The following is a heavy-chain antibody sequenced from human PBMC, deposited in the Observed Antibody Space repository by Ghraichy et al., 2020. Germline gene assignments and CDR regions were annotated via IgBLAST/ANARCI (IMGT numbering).Heavy chain of an antibody. CDR2: INHSGST. Sequence: SETLSLTCAVYGGSFSGYYWSWIRQPPGKGLEWIGEINHSGSTNYNPSLKSRVTISVDTSKNQFSLKLSSVTAADTAVYYCARRGVAAVSNAPRGAFDYWGQGTLVTVSS. J-gene: IGHJ4*02. D-gene: IGHD6-13*01. CDR3: ARRGVAAVSNAPRGAFDY. CDR1: GGSFSGYY. V-gene: IGHV4-34*01.